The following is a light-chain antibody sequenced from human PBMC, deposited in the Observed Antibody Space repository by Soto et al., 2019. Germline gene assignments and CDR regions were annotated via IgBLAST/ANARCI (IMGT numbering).Light chain of an antibody. CDR3: QQRSNWRWT. CDR1: QSVSSS. V-gene: IGKV3-15*01. CDR2: GAS. Sequence: LVMTQSPATLSVSPGERATLSCRASQSVSSSLAWYQQKPGQAPRLLIYGASTRATGIPARFSGSGSGTEFTLTISSLEPEDFAVYYCQQRSNWRWTFGQGTKVEIK. J-gene: IGKJ1*01.